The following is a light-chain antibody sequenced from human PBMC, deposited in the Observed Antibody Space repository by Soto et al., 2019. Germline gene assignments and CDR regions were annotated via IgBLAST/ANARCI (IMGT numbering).Light chain of an antibody. CDR1: QTVSSS. CDR3: QQYGSSPPT. CDR2: AAS. J-gene: IGKJ1*01. Sequence: EIVLTQSPATLSLSPGERATLSCRASQTVSSSLAWYQQKPGQAPRLLIYAASSRATGIPDRFSGSGSGTDFTLTISRLEPEDFAVYYCQQYGSSPPTFGQGTKVDIK. V-gene: IGKV3-20*01.